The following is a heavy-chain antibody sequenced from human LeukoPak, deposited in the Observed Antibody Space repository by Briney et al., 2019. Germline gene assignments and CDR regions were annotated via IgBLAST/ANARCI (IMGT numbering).Heavy chain of an antibody. CDR1: GFTFSSCG. CDR2: ISGSGGNT. J-gene: IGHJ4*02. D-gene: IGHD5-12*01. V-gene: IGHV3-23*01. Sequence: GGSLRLSCAASGFTFSSCGMSWVRRAPGKGLEWVSGISGSGGNTYYADSVKGRFTISRDNSQNTLYLQMNTLGAEDTAVYYCAKALSGYHFDYWGQGTLVTVSA. CDR3: AKALSGYHFDY.